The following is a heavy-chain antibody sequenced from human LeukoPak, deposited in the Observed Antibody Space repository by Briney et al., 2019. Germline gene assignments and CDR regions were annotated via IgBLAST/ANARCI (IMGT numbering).Heavy chain of an antibody. Sequence: PSETLSLTCAVYGGSFSGYYWSWIRQPPGKGLEWIGEINHSGSTNYNPSLKSRVTISVDTSKNQFSLKLSSVTAADTAVYYCARHVPRYYYGSGSYYKPYYFDYWGQGTLVTVSS. J-gene: IGHJ4*02. CDR3: ARHVPRYYYGSGSYYKPYYFDY. V-gene: IGHV4-34*01. CDR2: INHSGST. CDR1: GGSFSGYY. D-gene: IGHD3-10*01.